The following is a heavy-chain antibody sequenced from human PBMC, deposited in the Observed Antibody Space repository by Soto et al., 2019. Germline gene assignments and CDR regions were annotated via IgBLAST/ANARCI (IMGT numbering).Heavy chain of an antibody. J-gene: IGHJ4*02. CDR1: GGTFSSYA. CDR2: IIPIFGTA. D-gene: IGHD3-22*01. V-gene: IGHV1-69*01. Sequence: QVQLVQSGAEVKKPGSSVKVSCKASGGTFSSYAISWVRQAPGQGLEWMGGIIPIFGTANYAQKFQGRVTISGGQSQVTAYMELSSLRSEDTAVYYCARELGYYDSRGYFHPTPFDYWGQGTLVTVSS. CDR3: ARELGYYDSRGYFHPTPFDY.